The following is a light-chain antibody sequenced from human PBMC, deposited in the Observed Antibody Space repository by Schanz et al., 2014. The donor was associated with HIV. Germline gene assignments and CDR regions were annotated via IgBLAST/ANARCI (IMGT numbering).Light chain of an antibody. CDR3: LHYNDFTST. CDR1: QSISSW. V-gene: IGKV1-5*03. CDR2: EAS. Sequence: DIQMTQSPSTLSASVGDRVTITCRASQSISSWLAWYQQKPGKAPKLLIYEASRLESGVPSRFSGSGSGTEFTLSISSLQPDDFATYFCLHYNDFTSTFGQGTKLEIK. J-gene: IGKJ2*01.